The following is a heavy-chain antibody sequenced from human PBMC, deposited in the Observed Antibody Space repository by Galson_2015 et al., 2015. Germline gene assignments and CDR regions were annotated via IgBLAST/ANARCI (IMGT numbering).Heavy chain of an antibody. Sequence: SLRLSCAASGFTFSSYSMNWVRQAPGKGLEWVSSISSSSYIYYADSVKGRFTISRDNAKNSLYLQMNSLRAEDTAVYYCARGVAGTSGFDYWGQGTLVTVSS. CDR3: ARGVAGTSGFDY. CDR2: ISSSSYI. D-gene: IGHD6-19*01. V-gene: IGHV3-21*01. J-gene: IGHJ4*02. CDR1: GFTFSSYS.